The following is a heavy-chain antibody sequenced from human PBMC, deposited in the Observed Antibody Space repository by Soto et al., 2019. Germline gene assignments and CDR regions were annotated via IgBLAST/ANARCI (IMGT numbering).Heavy chain of an antibody. CDR3: ARDTAMTNWFDP. J-gene: IGHJ5*02. CDR1: GYTFTGYY. V-gene: IGHV1-8*02. Sequence: GASVKVYCKASGYTFTGYYMHWVRQAPGQGLEWMGWINPNSGNTGYAQKFQGRVTMTRNTSISTAYMELSSLRSEDTAVYYCARDTAMTNWFDPWGQGTLVTVSS. D-gene: IGHD5-18*01. CDR2: INPNSGNT.